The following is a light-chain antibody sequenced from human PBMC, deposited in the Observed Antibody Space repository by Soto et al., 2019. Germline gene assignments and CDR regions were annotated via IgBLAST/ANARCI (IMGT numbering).Light chain of an antibody. V-gene: IGLV2-14*01. Sequence: QSVLTQPASVSGSPGQSITISCTGSSSDVGAYDSVAWYQEHPGKAPKLILYEVSNRPSGISNRFSGSKSGNTASLTISGLQAEDEADYYCSSYTRSDTLVFGGGTKLTVL. CDR2: EVS. CDR1: SSDVGAYDS. J-gene: IGLJ3*02. CDR3: SSYTRSDTLV.